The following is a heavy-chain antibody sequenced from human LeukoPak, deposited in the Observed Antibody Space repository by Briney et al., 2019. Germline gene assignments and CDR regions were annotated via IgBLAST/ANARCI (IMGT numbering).Heavy chain of an antibody. D-gene: IGHD3-22*01. J-gene: IGHJ4*02. CDR3: AKDARRINMIGVVTKRAGYFDY. Sequence: ASVKVSCQASGYTFSNYGITWVRQAPGQGLEWMGWISTYNGNTNYAQKLQGRVTMTTDTSTSTAYMELRSLRSDDTAVYYCAKDARRINMIGVVTKRAGYFDYWGQGTLVTVSS. CDR2: ISTYNGNT. V-gene: IGHV1-18*01. CDR1: GYTFSNYG.